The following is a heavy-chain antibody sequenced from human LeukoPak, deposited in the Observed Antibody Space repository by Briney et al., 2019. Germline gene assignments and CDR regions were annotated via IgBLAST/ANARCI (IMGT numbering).Heavy chain of an antibody. J-gene: IGHJ5*02. CDR2: INYSGKT. CDR1: GGSISNYY. Sequence: PSETLSLTCTVSGGSISNYYWTFIRQPPGKELEWIGYINYSGKTFYNPSLKSRVTISIDTPSNQFSLKLTSVIAADTAVYFCAGVSTNGLSNWFDPWGQGTLVTVSS. CDR3: AGVSTNGLSNWFDP. D-gene: IGHD2-8*01. V-gene: IGHV4-59*01.